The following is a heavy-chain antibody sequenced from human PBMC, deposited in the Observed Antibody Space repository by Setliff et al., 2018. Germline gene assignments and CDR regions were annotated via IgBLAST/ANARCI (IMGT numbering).Heavy chain of an antibody. D-gene: IGHD1-1*01. CDR3: AKGGDWDDQHYAFDI. CDR1: GLSYTNDW. J-gene: IGHJ3*02. Sequence: GGSLRLSCTASGLSYTNDWVSWVRQAPGKGLEWLSYVTTTGGFTKEADSVRGRFSVSRDNSKKSVYLQINDLRAEDTALYFCAKGGDWDDQHYAFDIWGQGTMVTVSS. CDR2: VTTTGGFT. V-gene: IGHV3-11*03.